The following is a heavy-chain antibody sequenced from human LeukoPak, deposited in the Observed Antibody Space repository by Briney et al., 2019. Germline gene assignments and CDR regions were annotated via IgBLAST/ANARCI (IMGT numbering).Heavy chain of an antibody. CDR1: GFTFSNYE. Sequence: GGSLRLSCAASGFTFSNYEMHWVRQAPGKGLEWVSYISSSGSDIYYADSVKGRFTISRDNAKNSLYLHMNSLRDEDTAVYYCARDPYSGGYGAYYYYYMDVWGKGTTVTVSS. D-gene: IGHD6-19*01. CDR2: ISSSGSDI. J-gene: IGHJ6*03. CDR3: ARDPYSGGYGAYYYYYMDV. V-gene: IGHV3-48*03.